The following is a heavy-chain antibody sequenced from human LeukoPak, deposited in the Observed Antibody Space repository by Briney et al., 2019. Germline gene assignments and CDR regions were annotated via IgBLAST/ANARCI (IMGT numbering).Heavy chain of an antibody. D-gene: IGHD4-11*01. Sequence: PGGSLRLSCVASGFTFSSYGMNWVRQAPGKGLEWVAVIWYDGSNKYYADSVKGRFTISRDNSKNTLYLQMNSLRAEDTAVYYCAKHSFYCYYELDYYFDYWGQGTLVTVSS. CDR3: AKHSFYCYYELDYYFDY. V-gene: IGHV3-33*06. J-gene: IGHJ4*02. CDR2: IWYDGSNK. CDR1: GFTFSSYG.